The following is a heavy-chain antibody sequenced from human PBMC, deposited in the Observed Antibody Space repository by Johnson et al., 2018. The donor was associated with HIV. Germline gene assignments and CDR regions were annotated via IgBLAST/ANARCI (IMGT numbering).Heavy chain of an antibody. CDR2: IKHDGSGK. V-gene: IGHV3-7*01. D-gene: IGHD3-10*01. CDR1: GFTFSSYA. J-gene: IGHJ3*02. CDR3: AKQYYGSGGSVHAFDI. Sequence: VQLVESGGGVVQPGRSLRLSCAASGFTFSSYAMHWVRQAPDKGLEWVANIKHDGSGKYYVDSVKGRFTISRDNSKNTVYLQMNSLRAEDTAVYYCAKQYYGSGGSVHAFDIWGQGTMVTVSS.